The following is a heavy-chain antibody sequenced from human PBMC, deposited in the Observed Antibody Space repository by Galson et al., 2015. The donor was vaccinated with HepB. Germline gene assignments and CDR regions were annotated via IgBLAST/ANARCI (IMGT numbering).Heavy chain of an antibody. Sequence: SLRLSCAASGFTFSSYAMHWVRQAPGKGLEWVAVISYDGSINYYADSVKGRFTISRDNSKNTLYLQMNSLRAEDTAVYYCARALATDSNWYKDYFDYWGQGTLVTVSS. CDR2: ISYDGSIN. J-gene: IGHJ4*02. V-gene: IGHV3-30-3*01. D-gene: IGHD6-13*01. CDR3: ARALATDSNWYKDYFDY. CDR1: GFTFSSYA.